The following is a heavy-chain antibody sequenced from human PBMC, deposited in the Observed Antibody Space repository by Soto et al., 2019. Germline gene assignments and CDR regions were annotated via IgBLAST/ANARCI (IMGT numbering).Heavy chain of an antibody. J-gene: IGHJ4*02. D-gene: IGHD5-12*01. CDR2: ISAYNGNT. CDR3: ARNGYNYVPPYYFDY. CDR1: GYTFTSYG. Sequence: GASVKVSCKASGYTFTSYGISWVRQAPGQGLEWMGWISAYNGNTNYAQKLQGRVTMTTDTSTSTAYMELRSLRSDDTAVYYCARNGYNYVPPYYFDYWGQGTLVTVSS. V-gene: IGHV1-18*01.